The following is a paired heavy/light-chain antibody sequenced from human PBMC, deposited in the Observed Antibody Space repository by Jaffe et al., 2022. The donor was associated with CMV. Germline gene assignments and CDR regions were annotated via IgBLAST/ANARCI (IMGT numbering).Heavy chain of an antibody. V-gene: IGHV3-21*01. Sequence: EVQLVESGGGLVKPGGSLRLSCAASGFSFSSYSMNWVRQAPGKGLEWVSSISGSSSYISYADSVEGRFTVSRDNAKNSLYLRMNSLRAEDTAVYYCARGAVDVAVVPADLYYFDYWGQGTLVTVSS. D-gene: IGHD2-2*01. CDR2: ISGSSSYI. J-gene: IGHJ4*02. CDR1: GFSFSSYS. CDR3: ARGAVDVAVVPADLYYFDY.
Light chain of an antibody. CDR2: ATS. V-gene: IGKV3-15*01. Sequence: EIVMTQSPVTLSVSPGERATLSCRASQSVSSNLAWYQQKPGQAPRLLIYATSTRATGIPARFSGSRSGTEFTLTISTLQSEDFAVYYCQQYNVWPGTFGLGTTVDIK. CDR3: QQYNVWPGT. CDR1: QSVSSN. J-gene: IGKJ1*01.